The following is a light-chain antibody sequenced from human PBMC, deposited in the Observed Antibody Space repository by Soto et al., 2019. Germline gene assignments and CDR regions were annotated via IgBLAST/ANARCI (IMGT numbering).Light chain of an antibody. J-gene: IGKJ1*01. Sequence: EIVMTQSPATLSASPGERATLSCRASQSVSNNLAWYPQKPGQAPRLLIYGASTRATGLPARSSGSGSGTEFTLTISSLQAEDFAVYYCQQYNNWWTFGKGTKVEIK. V-gene: IGKV3-15*01. CDR3: QQYNNWWT. CDR1: QSVSNN. CDR2: GAS.